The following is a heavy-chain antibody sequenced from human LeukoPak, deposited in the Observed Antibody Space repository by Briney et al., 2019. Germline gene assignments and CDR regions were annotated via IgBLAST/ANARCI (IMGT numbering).Heavy chain of an antibody. Sequence: SETLSLTCAVSGGSISSVSWWSLVRQPPGKGLEWIGEIYHGGDTNYNPSLKSRVTISVDKSKNQFSLKLSSVTAADTAVYYCASHPPYGETLDYWGQGTLVTVSS. CDR3: ASHPPYGETLDY. V-gene: IGHV4-4*02. CDR2: IYHGGDT. CDR1: GGSISSVSW. D-gene: IGHD4-17*01. J-gene: IGHJ4*02.